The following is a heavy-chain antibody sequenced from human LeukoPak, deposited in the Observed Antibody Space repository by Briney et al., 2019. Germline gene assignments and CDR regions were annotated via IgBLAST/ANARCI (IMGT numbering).Heavy chain of an antibody. CDR3: ARCPIVVVPAAVTWDYYMDV. J-gene: IGHJ6*03. CDR1: GGTFSSYA. Sequence: SVKLSCKASGGTFSSYAISWVRQAPGQGLEWMGGIIPIFGTANYAQKFQGRVTITADESTSTAYMELSSLRSEDTAVYYCARCPIVVVPAAVTWDYYMDVWGKGTTVTVSS. D-gene: IGHD2-2*01. V-gene: IGHV1-69*13. CDR2: IIPIFGTA.